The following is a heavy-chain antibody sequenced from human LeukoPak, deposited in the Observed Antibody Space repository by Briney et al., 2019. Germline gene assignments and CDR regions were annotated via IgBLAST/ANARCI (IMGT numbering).Heavy chain of an antibody. V-gene: IGHV3-48*01. CDR1: GFSFSGYS. Sequence: GGSLRLSCAASGFSFSGYSMNWVRQAPGKGLEWVSYISSSSRVIYYADSVKGRFTISRDNAKNSLYLRMNSLRGEDTAVYYCARDFDTSGYTFDYWGQGALVTVSS. CDR2: ISSSSRVI. J-gene: IGHJ4*02. CDR3: ARDFDTSGYTFDY. D-gene: IGHD3-22*01.